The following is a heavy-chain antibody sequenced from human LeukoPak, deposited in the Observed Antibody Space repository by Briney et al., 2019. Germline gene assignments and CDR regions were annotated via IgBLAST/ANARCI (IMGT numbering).Heavy chain of an antibody. CDR1: GFTFRGYA. V-gene: IGHV3-23*01. Sequence: GGSLRLSCAASGFTFRGYAMSWGGQAPGKGVGGGSAISGSGGSTYYADSVKGRFTITRDNSKNTLYLQMNSRRAEDTAVYYCAKPAVAGYNWFDPWGQGTLVTVSS. CDR2: ISGSGGST. CDR3: AKPAVAGYNWFDP. J-gene: IGHJ5*02. D-gene: IGHD6-19*01.